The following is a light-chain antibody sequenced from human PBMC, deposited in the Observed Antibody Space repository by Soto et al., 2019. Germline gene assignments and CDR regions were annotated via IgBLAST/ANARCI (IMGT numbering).Light chain of an antibody. V-gene: IGLV2-14*01. CDR2: DVS. J-gene: IGLJ1*01. CDR1: SSDVGGYIY. CDR3: SSYSRTSFYV. Sequence: QSALTQPASVSGSPGQSITISCTGTSSDVGGYIYVSWYQQHPGKAPKLMIYDVSNRPSGVSNRSSGSKSGNTASLTISGLQAEDEADYYCSSYSRTSFYVFGTGTKLTVL.